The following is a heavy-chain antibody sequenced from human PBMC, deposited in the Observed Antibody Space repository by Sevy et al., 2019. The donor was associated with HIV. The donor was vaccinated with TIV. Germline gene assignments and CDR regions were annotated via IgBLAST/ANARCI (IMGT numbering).Heavy chain of an antibody. CDR3: ARGAYEV. V-gene: IGHV3-11*06. CDR2: ISSRSSFT. J-gene: IGHJ3*01. Sequence: GGSLRLSCVGSGFTFGDYYISWIRQAPGKGLECVAYISSRSSFTNYIDSVRGRFTISRDNAKNEVFLQMNSLRAEDTGVYYCARGAYEVWGQGTTVTVSS. CDR1: GFTFGDYY.